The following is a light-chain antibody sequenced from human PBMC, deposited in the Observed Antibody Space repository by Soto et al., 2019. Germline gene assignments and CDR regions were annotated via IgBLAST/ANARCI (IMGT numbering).Light chain of an antibody. J-gene: IGLJ1*01. CDR3: SSFTTYNTRV. V-gene: IGLV2-14*01. Sequence: QSALTQPASVSGSPGQSIAISCTGTNSDVGAYNFVSWYQQYPGKAPKLIIHEVNNRPSGVSDRFSGSKSGNTASLTISGLQAADEADYYCSSFTTYNTRVFGTGTKLTVL. CDR1: NSDVGAYNF. CDR2: EVN.